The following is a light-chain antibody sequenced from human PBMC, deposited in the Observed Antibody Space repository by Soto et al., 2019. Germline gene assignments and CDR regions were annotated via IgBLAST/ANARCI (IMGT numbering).Light chain of an antibody. CDR3: CSDAGSSTFAAVV. CDR2: EGS. J-gene: IGLJ2*01. Sequence: QSALTQPASVSGSPGQSITISCTGTSSDVGSYNLVSWYQQHPGKAPKLMIYEGSKRPPGVSNPFSGSKSGNTASLTGSGLQAEDEADYCGCSDAGSSTFAAVVFGGGTQLTVL. V-gene: IGLV2-23*03. CDR1: SSDVGSYNL.